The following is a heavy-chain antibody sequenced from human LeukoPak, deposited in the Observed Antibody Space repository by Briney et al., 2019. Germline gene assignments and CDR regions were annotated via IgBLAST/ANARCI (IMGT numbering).Heavy chain of an antibody. CDR3: ARETYYYDSSGYYYVRGYFDY. V-gene: IGHV1-69*05. Sequence: SVKVSCKASGGTFSSYAIGWVRQAPGQGLEWMGGIIPIFGTANYAQKFQGRVTITTDESTSTAYMELSSLRSEDTAVYYCARETYYYDSSGYYYVRGYFDYWGQGTLVTVSS. CDR1: GGTFSSYA. CDR2: IIPIFGTA. D-gene: IGHD3-22*01. J-gene: IGHJ4*02.